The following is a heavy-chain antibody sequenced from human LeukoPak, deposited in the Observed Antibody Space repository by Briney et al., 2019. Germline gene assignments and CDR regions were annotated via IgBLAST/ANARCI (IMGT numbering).Heavy chain of an antibody. CDR1: GGSISSYY. Sequence: SETLSLTCTVSGGSISSYYWSWIRQPAGKGLEWIGRIYTSGTTNYNPSLKRRVTMSVDTSKNQFSLKMRSVTAADTAVYYCARAYYDGSDYWGQGTLVTVSS. CDR2: IYTSGTT. V-gene: IGHV4-4*07. D-gene: IGHD3-22*01. J-gene: IGHJ4*02. CDR3: ARAYYDGSDY.